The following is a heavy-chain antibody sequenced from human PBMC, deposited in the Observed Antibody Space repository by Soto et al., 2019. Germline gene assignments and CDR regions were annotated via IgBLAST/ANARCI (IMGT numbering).Heavy chain of an antibody. D-gene: IGHD6-19*01. CDR3: ARNLIRSGPWTVVGIFPEFDYYYYGMDV. V-gene: IGHV1-2*04. Sequence: ASVKVSCKASGYTFTGYYMHWVRQAPGQGLEWMGWINPNSGGTNYAQKFQGWVTMTRDTSISTAYMELSRLRSDDTAVYYCARNLIRSGPWTVVGIFPEFDYYYYGMDVWGQGTTVTVSS. CDR1: GYTFTGYY. CDR2: INPNSGGT. J-gene: IGHJ6*02.